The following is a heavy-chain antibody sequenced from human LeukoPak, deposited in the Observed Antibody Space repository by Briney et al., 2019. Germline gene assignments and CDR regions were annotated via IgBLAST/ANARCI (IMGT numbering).Heavy chain of an antibody. V-gene: IGHV1-2*02. Sequence: GASVKVSCKASGYTFTGYYMHWVRQAPGQGLEWMGWINPNSGGTNYAQKFQGRVTMTRDTSISTAYMELSRLRSDDTAVYYCARGAVLEENWFDPWGQGTLVTVSS. D-gene: IGHD3-3*01. CDR3: ARGAVLEENWFDP. J-gene: IGHJ5*02. CDR1: GYTFTGYY. CDR2: INPNSGGT.